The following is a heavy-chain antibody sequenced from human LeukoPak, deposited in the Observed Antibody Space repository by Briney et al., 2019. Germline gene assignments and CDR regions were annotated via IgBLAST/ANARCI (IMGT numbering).Heavy chain of an antibody. CDR1: GFTFSTYA. CDR3: AKAMSTDHYDSRGFYRVDFDS. V-gene: IGHV3-23*01. D-gene: IGHD3-22*01. CDR2: LTNSGGSGGVT. Sequence: PGGSLRLSCAASGFTFSTYAMSWVRQAPGKGLEWVSALTNSGGSGGVTYYADSVKGRLIISRDNSKSTLYLQLSSLRAEDTAVYYCAKAMSTDHYDSRGFYRVDFDSWGQGTLVTVSS. J-gene: IGHJ4*02.